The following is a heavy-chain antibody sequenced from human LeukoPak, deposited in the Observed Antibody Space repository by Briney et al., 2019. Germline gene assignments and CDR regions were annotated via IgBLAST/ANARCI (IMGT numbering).Heavy chain of an antibody. V-gene: IGHV5-51*01. CDR3: ARRKNHGGNYFDY. CDR1: GYSFTTYW. Sequence: GESLQISCKGSGYSFTTYWIGWVRQMPGKGLEWMAIIYPGDSDTRYSPSFQGQVTISADKSITTAYLQWNSLKASDTAMYYCARRKNHGGNYFDYWGQGTQVTVSS. CDR2: IYPGDSDT. J-gene: IGHJ4*02. D-gene: IGHD4-23*01.